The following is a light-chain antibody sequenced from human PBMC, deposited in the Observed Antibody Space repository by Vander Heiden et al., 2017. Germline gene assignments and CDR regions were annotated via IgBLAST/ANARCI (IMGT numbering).Light chain of an antibody. J-gene: IGKJ3*01. CDR3: QQSYSTPFT. CDR1: QSISSY. V-gene: IGKV1-39*01. CDR2: GAS. Sequence: DIPMTQSPSSPSASVGDRVTITCRASQSISSYLNWYQQKPGKAPKLLIYGASSLQSGVPSRFSGSGSGTDFTLTISSLQPEDFATYYCQQSYSTPFTFGPGTKVDIK.